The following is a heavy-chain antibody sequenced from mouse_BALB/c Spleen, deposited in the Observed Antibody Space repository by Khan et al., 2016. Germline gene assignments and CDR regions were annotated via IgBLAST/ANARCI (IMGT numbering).Heavy chain of an antibody. CDR2: ISYSGST. V-gene: IGHV3-2*02. J-gene: IGHJ4*01. D-gene: IGHD1-2*01. CDR3: AITPTAYYAMDY. Sequence: QLEESGPGLVKPSQSLSLTCTVTGYSITSDYAWNWFRQFPGNKLEWMGYISYSGSTRYYPSLKSRISITRDTPRNQFFLQLNSVTTEDTATYYCAITPTAYYAMDYWVQGSSVTVSS. CDR1: GYSITSDYA.